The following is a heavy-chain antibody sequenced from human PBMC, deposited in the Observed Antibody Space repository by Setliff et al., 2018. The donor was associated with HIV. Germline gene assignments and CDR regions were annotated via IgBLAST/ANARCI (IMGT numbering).Heavy chain of an antibody. CDR3: ARGLVRMAPNMDV. Sequence: PSETLSLTCTVSGGSIRSSSYYWGWIRQSPGKGLEWIGSIYYSGSTYYNMSLKSRVTISVDTSKNQFSLKLSSVTAADTAVYYCARGLVRMAPNMDVWGNGTTVTVSS. J-gene: IGHJ6*03. D-gene: IGHD2-8*01. CDR2: IYYSGST. CDR1: GGSIRSSSYY. V-gene: IGHV4-39*01.